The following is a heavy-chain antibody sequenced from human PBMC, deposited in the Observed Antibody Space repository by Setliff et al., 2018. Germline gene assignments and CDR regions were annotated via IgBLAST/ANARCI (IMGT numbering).Heavy chain of an antibody. Sequence: PSETLSLTCTVSGGSVNSGYDNWNWLRQPAGKGLEWIGHINRRGSTNFSPSLKSRVTISLDTSKNQFSLNLTSVTAADTAVYYRARASSGWYSAYYYYRDVWGKGTTVTVSS. CDR1: GGSVNSGYDN. V-gene: IGHV4-61*09. CDR3: ARASSGWYSAYYYYRDV. J-gene: IGHJ6*03. D-gene: IGHD6-19*01. CDR2: INRRGST.